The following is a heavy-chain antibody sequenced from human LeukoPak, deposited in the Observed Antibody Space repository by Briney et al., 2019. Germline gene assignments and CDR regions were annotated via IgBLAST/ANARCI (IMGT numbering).Heavy chain of an antibody. Sequence: GESLKISCKCSGYSFTSYWISWVRQMPGKGLECMGIIYPGDSDTSYSPSFQGQITISADKSISTAYLQWSSLKASDPAMYYCARHLVGYYDSSGYDHDAFDIWGQGTMVTVSS. CDR3: ARHLVGYYDSSGYDHDAFDI. J-gene: IGHJ3*02. CDR2: IYPGDSDT. D-gene: IGHD3-22*01. V-gene: IGHV5-51*01. CDR1: GYSFTSYW.